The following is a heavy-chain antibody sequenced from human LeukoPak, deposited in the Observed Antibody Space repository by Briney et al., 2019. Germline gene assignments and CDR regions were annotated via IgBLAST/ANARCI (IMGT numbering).Heavy chain of an antibody. CDR3: ARGGSTGYNYNAFDI. D-gene: IGHD3-22*01. Sequence: GGSLRLSCAASGFTFSSCEMNWVRQAPGKGLEWVSYISSSSSTKLYADSVKGRFTISRDNSKNSLYLQMNSLSAEDTAVYYCARGGSTGYNYNAFDIWGQGTMVTVSS. CDR2: ISSSSSTK. J-gene: IGHJ3*02. CDR1: GFTFSSCE. V-gene: IGHV3-48*03.